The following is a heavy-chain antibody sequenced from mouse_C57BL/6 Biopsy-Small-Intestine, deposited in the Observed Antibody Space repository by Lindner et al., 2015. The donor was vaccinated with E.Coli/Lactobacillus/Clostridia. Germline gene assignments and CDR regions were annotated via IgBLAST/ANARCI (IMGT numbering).Heavy chain of an antibody. D-gene: IGHD1-1*01. CDR2: FDPEDGET. J-gene: IGHJ4*01. CDR1: GYTLSDLS. Sequence: SVKVSCKVSGYTLSDLSMHWVRQAPGKGLEWMGTFDPEDGETIYAQKFQGRVTMTEDTSTDTAYMELSSLRSEDTAVYYCATRITYYYDSSGETLANWGQGTLVTVSS. V-gene: IGHV14-2*02. CDR3: ATRITYYYDSSGETLAN.